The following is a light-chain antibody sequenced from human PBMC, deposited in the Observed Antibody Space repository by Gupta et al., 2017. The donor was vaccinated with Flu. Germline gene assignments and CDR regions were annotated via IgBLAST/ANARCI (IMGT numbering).Light chain of an antibody. CDR2: EVS. J-gene: IGKJ4*01. CDR1: QSLVHSGGRTH. V-gene: IGKV2D-29*02. CDR3: MQSVLLPLT. Sequence: IVMTQIPLSLSVTPGQPASMSCESSQSLVHSGGRTHLHWYLQRPGQSPELLIYEVSNRFSGVPQRFSGSGSGTNFTLKISRLEAEDVGIYYCMQSVLLPLTFGGGTRVDIK.